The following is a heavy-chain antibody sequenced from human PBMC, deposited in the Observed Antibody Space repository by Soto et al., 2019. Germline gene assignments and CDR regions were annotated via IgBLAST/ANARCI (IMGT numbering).Heavy chain of an antibody. CDR2: ISSSGSTI. J-gene: IGHJ6*02. CDR3: ARDLGGIDTIVRGVGYYYYYCMDV. CDR1: GFTFSSYE. V-gene: IGHV3-48*03. D-gene: IGHD3-10*01. Sequence: GGSLRLSCAASGFTFSSYEMNWVRQAQGKGLEWVSYISSSGSTIYYADSVKGRFTISRDNAKNSLYLQMNSLRAEDTAVYYCARDLGGIDTIVRGVGYYYYYCMDVWGQGTTVTAP.